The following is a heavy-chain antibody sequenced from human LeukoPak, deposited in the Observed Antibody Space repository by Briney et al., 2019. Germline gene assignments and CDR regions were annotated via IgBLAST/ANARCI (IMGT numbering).Heavy chain of an antibody. Sequence: GASLRLSCAASGFSFSTFAMNWVRQAPGKGLGWVSGISGSGSTTYYADSVKGRLTISRDNSNNTLFLQMDRLKGEDTAVYFCAKERDETGYFNAPFDQWGRGTLVTVSS. D-gene: IGHD3-9*01. CDR2: ISGSGSTT. CDR1: GFSFSTFA. V-gene: IGHV3-23*01. J-gene: IGHJ4*02. CDR3: AKERDETGYFNAPFDQ.